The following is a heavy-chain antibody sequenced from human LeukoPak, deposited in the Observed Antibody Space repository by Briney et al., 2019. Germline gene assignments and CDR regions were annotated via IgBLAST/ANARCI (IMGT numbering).Heavy chain of an antibody. CDR3: ARDTDGYLRLDQ. V-gene: IGHV4-30-4*01. CDR1: GGSISSGSFY. Sequence: PSETLSLTCTVSGGSISSGSFYWSWIRQPPGKGLEWIGYIYSSGTTYYSPPLKSRVTISLDTSKNQFSLNLSSVTAADTAVYYCARDTDGYLRLDQWGQGTLVTVSS. CDR2: IYSSGTT. D-gene: IGHD3-22*01. J-gene: IGHJ4*02.